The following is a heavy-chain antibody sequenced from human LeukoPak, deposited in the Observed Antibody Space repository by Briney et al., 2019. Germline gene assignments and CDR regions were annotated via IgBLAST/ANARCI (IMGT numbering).Heavy chain of an antibody. Sequence: ASVKVSCKASGYTFTRYDVNCVRQAAGQGLEWMGWMNPNSGKTVYAQKFQGRVTMARNTSISTAYMELSSLRSDDTAVYYCARGRLATIGEFWVYWGQGTLVTVSS. CDR2: MNPNSGKT. D-gene: IGHD5-24*01. CDR1: GYTFTRYD. V-gene: IGHV1-8*01. J-gene: IGHJ4*02. CDR3: ARGRLATIGEFWVY.